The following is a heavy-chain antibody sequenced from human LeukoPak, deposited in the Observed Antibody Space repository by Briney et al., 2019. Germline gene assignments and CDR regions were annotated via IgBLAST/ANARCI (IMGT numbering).Heavy chain of an antibody. CDR1: GGSISSYY. V-gene: IGHV4-59*08. Sequence: PSETLSLTCTVSGGSISSYYWSWIRQPPGKGLEWIGYIYYSGSTNYNPSLKSRVTISVDTSKNQFSLKLSSVTAADTAVYYCARLGYSSSWYEEVYWGQGTLVTVSS. D-gene: IGHD6-13*01. J-gene: IGHJ4*02. CDR3: ARLGYSSSWYEEVY. CDR2: IYYSGST.